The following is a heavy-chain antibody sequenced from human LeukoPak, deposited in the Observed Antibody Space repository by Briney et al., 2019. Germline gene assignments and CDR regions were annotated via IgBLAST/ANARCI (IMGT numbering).Heavy chain of an antibody. D-gene: IGHD6-6*01. J-gene: IGHJ4*02. Sequence: PGGSLRLSCAASGFTFSRFAMNWVRQAPGKGLEWVSAINSGGNTYYADSVKGRFTISRDNSKNTLYLQMNSLRAEDTAVYYCAKDQATRPFCYDYWGQGALVTVSS. CDR1: GFTFSRFA. CDR3: AKDQATRPFCYDY. CDR2: INSGGNT. V-gene: IGHV3-23*01.